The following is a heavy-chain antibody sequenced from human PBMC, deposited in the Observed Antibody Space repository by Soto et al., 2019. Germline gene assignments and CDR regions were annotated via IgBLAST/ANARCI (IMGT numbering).Heavy chain of an antibody. CDR2: ISSSSSYI. V-gene: IGHV3-21*01. CDR1: GFTFSSYS. CDR3: ARGPDSSSFWDWFDP. Sequence: GGSLRLSCAASGFTFSSYSMNWVRQAPGKGLEWVSSISSSSSYIYYADSVKGRLTISRDNAKNSLYLQMNSLRAEDTAVYYCARGPDSSSFWDWFDPWGQGXLVTGSS. D-gene: IGHD6-6*01. J-gene: IGHJ5*02.